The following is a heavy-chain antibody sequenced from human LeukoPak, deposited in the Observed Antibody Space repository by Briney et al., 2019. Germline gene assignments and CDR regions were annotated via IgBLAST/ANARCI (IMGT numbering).Heavy chain of an antibody. CDR3: ARSGYCTNGVCPTDAFDI. Sequence: GGSLRLSCAASGFTFSSYSMNWVRQAPGKGLEWVSYISSSSSTIYYADSVKGRFTISRDNAKNSLYLQMNSLRAEDTAVYYCARSGYCTNGVCPTDAFDIWGQGTMVTVSS. V-gene: IGHV3-48*01. CDR1: GFTFSSYS. J-gene: IGHJ3*02. D-gene: IGHD2-8*01. CDR2: ISSSSSTI.